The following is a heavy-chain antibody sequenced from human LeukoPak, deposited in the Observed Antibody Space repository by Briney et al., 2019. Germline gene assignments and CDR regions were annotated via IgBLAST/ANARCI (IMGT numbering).Heavy chain of an antibody. J-gene: IGHJ5*02. CDR3: ARGPIVGNWFDP. Sequence: ASVKVSCKASGGTFSSYAISWVRQAPGQGLEWMGGIIPIFGTANYAQKFQGRVTITADKSTSTAYMELSSLRSEDTAVYYCARGPIVGNWFDPWGQGTLVTVPS. V-gene: IGHV1-69*06. CDR2: IIPIFGTA. D-gene: IGHD3-16*02. CDR1: GGTFSSYA.